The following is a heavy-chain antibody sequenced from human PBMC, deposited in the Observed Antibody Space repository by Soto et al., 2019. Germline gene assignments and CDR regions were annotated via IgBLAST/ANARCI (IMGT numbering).Heavy chain of an antibody. D-gene: IGHD2-2*01. J-gene: IGHJ4*02. Sequence: QVQLVQSGAEVKKPGSSVKVSCKASGGTFSSYTISWVRQAPGQGLEWMGRIIPILGIANHAQKFQGRVTITADKSTSTAYMELSSLRSEDTAVYYCASGVVPAASDEYWGQGTLVTVSS. CDR3: ASGVVPAASDEY. V-gene: IGHV1-69*02. CDR1: GGTFSSYT. CDR2: IIPILGIA.